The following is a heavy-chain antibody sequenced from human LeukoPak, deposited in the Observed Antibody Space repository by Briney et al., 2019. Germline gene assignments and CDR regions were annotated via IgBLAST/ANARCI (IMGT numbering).Heavy chain of an antibody. D-gene: IGHD6-13*01. J-gene: IGHJ4*02. CDR1: GFTFSSYA. CDR2: TIATAGST. Sequence: GGSLRLSCAASGFTFSSYAMSWVRQAPGKGLDWVSSTIATAGSTYYADSVKGRFTISRDNSKNTLYLQMNSLRADDTAIYYCAKIITAAGLDYWGQGTLVTVSS. V-gene: IGHV3-23*01. CDR3: AKIITAAGLDY.